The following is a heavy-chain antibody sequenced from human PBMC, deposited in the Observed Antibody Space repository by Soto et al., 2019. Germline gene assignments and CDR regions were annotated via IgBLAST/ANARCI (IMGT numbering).Heavy chain of an antibody. CDR3: ASPMVTAPNDAFAV. CDR1: GFTFSGFE. CDR2: ISSTGNTI. D-gene: IGHD2-21*02. J-gene: IGHJ3*01. Sequence: EVQLVESAGGLVQPGGSLRLSCAASGFTFSGFEMNWVRQAPGKGLEWISYISSTGNTIYYADSVKGRFTISRDNAKNTLYLQMNRLRAEDTSVYYCASPMVTAPNDAFAVWGQGTMVTVSS. V-gene: IGHV3-48*03.